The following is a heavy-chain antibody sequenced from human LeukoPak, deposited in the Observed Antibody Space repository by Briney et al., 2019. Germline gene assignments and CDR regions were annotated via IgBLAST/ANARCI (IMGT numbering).Heavy chain of an antibody. D-gene: IGHD3-22*01. CDR3: ATTYYYDSSGSGYFDL. J-gene: IGHJ2*01. CDR1: GGSISGYY. CDR2: IYTSGST. V-gene: IGHV4-4*09. Sequence: SETLSLTCTVSGGSISGYYWSWIRQPPGKGLEWIGYIYTSGSTNYNPSLKSRVTISVDTSKNQFSLNLSSVTAADTAVYYCATTYYYDSSGSGYFDLWGRGTLVAVSS.